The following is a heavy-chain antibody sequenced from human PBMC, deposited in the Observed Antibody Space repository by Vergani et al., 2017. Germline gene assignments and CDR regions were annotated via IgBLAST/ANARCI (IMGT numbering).Heavy chain of an antibody. CDR2: INPSGGST. CDR3: ARDAASYSGSYYVAFDY. CDR1: GYTFTSYY. Sequence: QVQLVQSGAEVKKPGASVKVSCKASGYTFTSYYMHWVRQAPGQGLEWMGIINPSGGSTSYAQKFQGRVTMTRDTSTSTVYMELSSLRAEDTAVYYCARDAASYSGSYYVAFDYWGQGTLVTVSS. V-gene: IGHV1-46*01. D-gene: IGHD1-26*01. J-gene: IGHJ4*02.